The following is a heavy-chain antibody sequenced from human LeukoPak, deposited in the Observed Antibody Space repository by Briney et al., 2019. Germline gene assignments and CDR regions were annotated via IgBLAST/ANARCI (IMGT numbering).Heavy chain of an antibody. CDR3: ARDLYYDFWSGYYNWFDP. V-gene: IGHV4-38-2*02. CDR1: GYSISSGYY. D-gene: IGHD3-3*01. Sequence: SETLSLTCTVSGYSISSGYYWGWIRQPPGKGLEWIGSIYHSGSAYYNPSLKSRVTISVDTSKNQFSLKLSSVTAADTAVYYCARDLYYDFWSGYYNWFDPWRQGTLVTVSS. J-gene: IGHJ5*02. CDR2: IYHSGSA.